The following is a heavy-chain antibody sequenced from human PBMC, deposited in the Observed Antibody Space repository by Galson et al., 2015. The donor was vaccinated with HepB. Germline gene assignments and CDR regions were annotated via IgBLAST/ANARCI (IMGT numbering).Heavy chain of an antibody. V-gene: IGHV1-69*06. J-gene: IGHJ5*02. D-gene: IGHD4-23*01. CDR1: GGTFGRSV. Sequence: SVKVSCKASGGTFGRSVITWVRQAPGQGLEWMGEIIPASGTTNYAQKLQDRVTITADKSTNIAFMELSSLRSEDTAVYFCARGVSYGGYWGTNRLDPWGQGTLVTVSS. CDR3: ARGVSYGGYWGTNRLDP. CDR2: IIPASGTT.